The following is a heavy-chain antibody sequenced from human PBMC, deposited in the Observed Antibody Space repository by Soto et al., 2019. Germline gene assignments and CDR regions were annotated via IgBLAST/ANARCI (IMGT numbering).Heavy chain of an antibody. CDR2: IYYTGSP. CDR1: GGSFSSGDYY. Sequence: PSETLSLTCTVSGGSFSSGDYYWSWVRQPPGKGLEWIGYIYYTGSPFNNPSLKSRVSISIDTSKTQFSLKLSSVTAADTAVYYCARIHFGDEPSYYYYGMDVWGQGTTVTVSS. J-gene: IGHJ6*02. V-gene: IGHV4-30-4*01. D-gene: IGHD4-17*01. CDR3: ARIHFGDEPSYYYYGMDV.